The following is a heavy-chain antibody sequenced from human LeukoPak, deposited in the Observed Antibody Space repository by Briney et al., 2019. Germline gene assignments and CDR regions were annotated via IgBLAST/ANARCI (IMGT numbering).Heavy chain of an antibody. CDR2: ISNSGSIT. CDR3: TTESFHY. CDR1: GFTFGRFA. Sequence: GGSLRLSCAVSGFTFGRFAMNWVRQAPGKGLEWVSIISNSGSITFYADSVKGRFTISRDNSKNTVYLQMNSLRAEDTALYYCTTESFHYWGQGSLVAVSS. D-gene: IGHD3-10*01. V-gene: IGHV3-23*01. J-gene: IGHJ4*02.